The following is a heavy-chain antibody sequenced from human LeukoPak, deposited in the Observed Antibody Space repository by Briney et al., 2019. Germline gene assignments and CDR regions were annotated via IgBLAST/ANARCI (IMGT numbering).Heavy chain of an antibody. D-gene: IGHD5-12*01. CDR3: ASSYSGYDSDYYYYGMDV. CDR1: GGSISSYY. J-gene: IGHJ6*02. Sequence: SETLSLTRTVSGGSISSYYWSWIRQPPGKGLEWIGYIYYSGSTNYNPSLKSRVTISVDTSKNQFSLKLSSVTAADTAVYYCASSYSGYDSDYYYYGMDVWGQGTTVTVSS. CDR2: IYYSGST. V-gene: IGHV4-59*01.